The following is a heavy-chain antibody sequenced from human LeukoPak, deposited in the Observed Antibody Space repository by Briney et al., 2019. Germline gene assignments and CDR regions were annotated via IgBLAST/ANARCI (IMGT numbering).Heavy chain of an antibody. V-gene: IGHV3-7*03. Sequence: GGSLRLSCAASGFTFSSYWMTWVRQAPGKGLEWVANIKQDGSERNYVDSVKGRFTISRDNAKNSLYLQMNTLRDKDTAVYYCATGAGCGYWGQGTLVTVSS. D-gene: IGHD6-19*01. CDR3: ATGAGCGY. J-gene: IGHJ4*02. CDR1: GFTFSSYW. CDR2: IKQDGSER.